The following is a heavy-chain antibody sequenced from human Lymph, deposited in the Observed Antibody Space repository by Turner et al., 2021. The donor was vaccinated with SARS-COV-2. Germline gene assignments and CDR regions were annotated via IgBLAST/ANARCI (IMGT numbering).Heavy chain of an antibody. CDR1: GITFDDYA. D-gene: IGHD5-12*01. V-gene: IGHV3-43*02. CDR3: AKEGLSGRRLQFVPYFAY. CDR2: ISGDGVST. J-gene: IGHJ4*02. Sequence: EVQLVASGGGVVQRGGSLSLACAASGITFDDYAMHCVRQAPGKGLEWVSLISGDGVSTYYADSGKGRFTISRDDSKNSLYLQINSLRTEDTALYYCAKEGLSGRRLQFVPYFAYWGQGTLVSGSS.